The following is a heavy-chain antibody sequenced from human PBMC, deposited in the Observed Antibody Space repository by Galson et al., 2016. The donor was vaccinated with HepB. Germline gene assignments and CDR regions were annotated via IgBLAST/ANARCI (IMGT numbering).Heavy chain of an antibody. D-gene: IGHD5-18*01. J-gene: IGHJ6*02. CDR2: TYYRSQWFN. Sequence: CAISGDSVTNDDTIWNRIRQSPSRGLEWLGRTYYRSQWFNEYAVSVKSRITINSDTSRNQFSLQPDSVTPDDTAAYFCTRGYMHTGMNVWGQGTTVTVSS. CDR3: TRGYMHTGMNV. V-gene: IGHV6-1*01. CDR1: GDSVTNDDTI.